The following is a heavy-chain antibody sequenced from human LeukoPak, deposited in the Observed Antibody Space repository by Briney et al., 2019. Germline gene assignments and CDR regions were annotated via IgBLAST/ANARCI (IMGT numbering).Heavy chain of an antibody. D-gene: IGHD4-11*01. Sequence: PSETLSLTCAVYGGSFSSYYWSWIRQPPGKGLEWIGEINHSGSTNYNPSLKSRVTISVDTSKNQFSLKLSSVTAADTAVYYCARGYSSRYYYYYYMDVWGKGTTVTVSS. CDR2: INHSGST. V-gene: IGHV4-34*01. CDR3: ARGYSSRYYYYYYMDV. J-gene: IGHJ6*03. CDR1: GGSFSSYY.